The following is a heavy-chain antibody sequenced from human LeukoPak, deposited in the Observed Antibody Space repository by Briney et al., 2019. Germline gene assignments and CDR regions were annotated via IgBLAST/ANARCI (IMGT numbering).Heavy chain of an antibody. CDR2: IIPIYGTA. CDR3: AAGQGGVYSGYDTNFDY. J-gene: IGHJ4*02. Sequence: SVKVSCKASGGTFSSYAISGVRQAPGQGLGWMGGIIPIYGTANYAQKFQGRVTITADESTSTAYMELRSLRSEDTAVYYCAAGQGGVYSGYDTNFDYWGQGTLVTVSS. D-gene: IGHD5-12*01. V-gene: IGHV1-69*13. CDR1: GGTFSSYA.